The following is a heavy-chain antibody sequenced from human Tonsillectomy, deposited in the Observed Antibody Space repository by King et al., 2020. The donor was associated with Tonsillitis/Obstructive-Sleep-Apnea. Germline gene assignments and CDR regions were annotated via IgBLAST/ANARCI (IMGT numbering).Heavy chain of an antibody. D-gene: IGHD2-2*01. CDR3: ARDEGYCSGSICYPGLASMDV. CDR2: ISGYNDNT. CDR1: GYTFTSFG. V-gene: IGHV1-18*01. Sequence: VQLVESGAEVKKPGASVKVSCKASGYTFTSFGISWVRQAPGQGLEWMGWISGYNDNTNYVQNLQGRVTMTADTSTSTAYMELRSLRSDDTAVYYCARDEGYCSGSICYPGLASMDVWGKGNTVTVSS. J-gene: IGHJ6*03.